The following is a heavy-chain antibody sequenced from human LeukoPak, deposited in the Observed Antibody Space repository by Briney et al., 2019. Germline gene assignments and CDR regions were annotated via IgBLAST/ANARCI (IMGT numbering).Heavy chain of an antibody. CDR3: ARTTVTTPTGDDYYYYMDV. CDR1: GYTFTSYD. J-gene: IGHJ6*03. CDR2: MNPNSGNT. V-gene: IGHV1-8*01. Sequence: ASVKVSCKASGYTFTSYDINWVRQATGQGLEWMGWMNPNSGNTGYAQKFQGRITMTRNTSISKAYLELSSLRSEDTAVYYCARTTVTTPTGDDYYYYMDVWGKGTTVSVSS. D-gene: IGHD4-11*01.